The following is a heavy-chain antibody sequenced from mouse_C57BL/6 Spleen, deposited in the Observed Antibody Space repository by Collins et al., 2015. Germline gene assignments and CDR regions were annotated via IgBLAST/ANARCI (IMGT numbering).Heavy chain of an antibody. CDR3: ARGDYYGSPWFAY. Sequence: MNWVKQSHGKSLEWIGDINPNNGGTSYNQKFKGKATLTVDKSSSTAYMELRSLTSEDSAVYYCARGDYYGSPWFAYWGQGTLVTVSA. CDR2: INPNNGGT. J-gene: IGHJ3*01. D-gene: IGHD1-1*01. V-gene: IGHV1-26*01.